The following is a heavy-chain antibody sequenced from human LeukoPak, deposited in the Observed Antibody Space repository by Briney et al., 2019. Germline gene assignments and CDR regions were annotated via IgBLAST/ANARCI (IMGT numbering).Heavy chain of an antibody. CDR1: GFTFSRYA. V-gene: IGHV3-23*01. CDR3: ARVPHPTYYFDY. D-gene: IGHD4-11*01. Sequence: GGSLRVSCAPSGFTFSRYAMSCVRGAPGEGRGWVSTVSGKGATTYYADSVKGRFTISRDNSKNTLDLQMRSLRAEDTAIYFCARVPHPTYYFDYWGRGTLVTVSS. J-gene: IGHJ4*02. CDR2: VSGKGATT.